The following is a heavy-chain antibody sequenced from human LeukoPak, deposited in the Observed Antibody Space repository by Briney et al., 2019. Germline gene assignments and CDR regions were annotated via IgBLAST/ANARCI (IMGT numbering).Heavy chain of an antibody. CDR3: AKGGRLQGPFDY. CDR1: GFTFSSYA. V-gene: IGHV3-23*01. CDR2: ISGSGGST. J-gene: IGHJ4*02. D-gene: IGHD6-25*01. Sequence: PGGSLRLSCASSGFTFSSYAMSWVREAPGKGLEWVSAISGSGGSTYYADSVKGRFTISRDNSKNTLYLQMNSLRAEDTAVYYCAKGGRLQGPFDYWGQGTLVTVSS.